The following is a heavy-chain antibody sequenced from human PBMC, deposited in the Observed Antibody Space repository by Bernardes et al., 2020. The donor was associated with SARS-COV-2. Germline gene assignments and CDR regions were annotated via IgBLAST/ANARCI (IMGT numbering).Heavy chain of an antibody. D-gene: IGHD1-26*01. J-gene: IGHJ4*02. Sequence: SETLSLTCTVSGGSISSNIYYWDWIRQPPGKGLEWIGSVYYSGISYYNPSLKSRVTISVDTSKNQFSLKLTSVTAADTAVYYCSRHVGGTVVGATFDYWGPGTLVTVSS. CDR2: VYYSGIS. CDR1: GGSISSNIYY. CDR3: SRHVGGTVVGATFDY. V-gene: IGHV4-39*01.